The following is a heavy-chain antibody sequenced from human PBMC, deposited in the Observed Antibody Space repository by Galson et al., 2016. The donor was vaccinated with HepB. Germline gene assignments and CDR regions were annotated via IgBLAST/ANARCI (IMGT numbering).Heavy chain of an antibody. CDR2: IIHSGGA. CDR1: RASLSGYY. V-gene: IGHV4-34*01. D-gene: IGHD2-21*01. J-gene: IGHJ4*02. CDR3: ARGRGGAPFDY. Sequence: SETLSLTCGVYRASLSGYYWTWIRQPPGKGLEWIGEIIHSGGANYNPSLKSRVTISVDTSKNQFSLKRRSVTAADTAVYYCARGRGGAPFDYWGQGNLVTVSS.